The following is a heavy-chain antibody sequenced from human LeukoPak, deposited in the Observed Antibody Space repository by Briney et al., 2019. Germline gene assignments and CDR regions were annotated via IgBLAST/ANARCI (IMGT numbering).Heavy chain of an antibody. D-gene: IGHD3-10*01. CDR3: ATMVRGVPY. J-gene: IGHJ4*02. CDR1: GYTFTGYY. Sequence: ASVKVSCKASGYTFTGYYIHWVRQAPGQGLEWMGIMNPSGGSTTYAQKFQGRVTMTRDTSTVYMELYSVRSEDTAVYYCATMVRGVPYWGQGTLVTVSS. V-gene: IGHV1-46*01. CDR2: MNPSGGST.